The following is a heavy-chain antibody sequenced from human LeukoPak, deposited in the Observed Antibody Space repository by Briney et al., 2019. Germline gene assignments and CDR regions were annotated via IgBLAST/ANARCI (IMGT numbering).Heavy chain of an antibody. J-gene: IGHJ5*02. CDR2: INPNSGGT. CDR1: GYTFTGYY. V-gene: IGHV1-2*02. CDR3: ARRATYCSGGSCYWFDP. Sequence: ASVKVSCKASGYTFTGYYMHWVRQAPGQGLEWMGWINPNSGGTNYAQKFQGRVTMTRDTSISTAYMELSRLRSDDTAVYYCARRATYCSGGSCYWFDPWGQGTLVTVSS. D-gene: IGHD2-15*01.